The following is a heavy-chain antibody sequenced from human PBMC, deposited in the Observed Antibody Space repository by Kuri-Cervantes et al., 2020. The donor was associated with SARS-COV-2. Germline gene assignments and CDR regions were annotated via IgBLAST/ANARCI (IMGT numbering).Heavy chain of an antibody. CDR1: GFTFRSYA. Sequence: GESLKISCAASGFTFRSYAMSWVRQAPGKGLEWVSAISGSGGSTYYEDSVKGRFTISRDNAKNSLYLQMNSLRAEDTAVYYCARGGPGYCSSTSCLYFDYWGQGTLVTVSS. V-gene: IGHV3-23*01. CDR3: ARGGPGYCSSTSCLYFDY. CDR2: ISGSGGST. J-gene: IGHJ4*02. D-gene: IGHD2-2*01.